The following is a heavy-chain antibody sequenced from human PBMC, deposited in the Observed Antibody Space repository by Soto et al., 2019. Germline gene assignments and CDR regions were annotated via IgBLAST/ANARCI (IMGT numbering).Heavy chain of an antibody. D-gene: IGHD6-13*01. V-gene: IGHV5-51*01. CDR1: GYNFAIYW. CDR2: IYPSNSDT. J-gene: IGHJ4*02. CDR3: ARHRLYSSSWTTFDY. Sequence: GESLKISCKGSGYNFAIYWIGWVRQMPGKGLEWMGIIYPSNSDTKYSPSFQGQITISANKSINTAYLHLSSLTASDTAVYYCARHRLYSSSWTTFDYWGQGALVTVSS.